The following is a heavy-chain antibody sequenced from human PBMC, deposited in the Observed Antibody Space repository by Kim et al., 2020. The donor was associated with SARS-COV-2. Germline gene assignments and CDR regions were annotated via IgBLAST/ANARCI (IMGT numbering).Heavy chain of an antibody. J-gene: IGHJ4*02. D-gene: IGHD2-2*01. CDR2: MYYTGST. V-gene: IGHV4-59*01. Sequence: ETLSLTCTVSGGSISDYYWSWIRQPPGKGLEWIGYMYYTGSTTYNPSLKSRVTISVDTSKTHFSLRLSSVTAADTAVYYCARTRDSSLGVRSARSYFFDYWGQGTLVTVSS. CDR1: GGSISDYY. CDR3: ARTRDSSLGVRSARSYFFDY.